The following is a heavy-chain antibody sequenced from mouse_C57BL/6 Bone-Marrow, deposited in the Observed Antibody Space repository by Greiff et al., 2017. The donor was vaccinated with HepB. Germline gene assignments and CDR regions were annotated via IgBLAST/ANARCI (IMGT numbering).Heavy chain of an antibody. Sequence: VQLQQPGAELVKPGASVKLSCKASGYTFTSYWMHWVKQRPGQGLEWIGMIHPNSGSTNYNEKFKSKATLTVDKSSSTAYMQLSSLTSEDSAVYYCARPSITTVAYYYAMDYWGQGTSVTVSS. D-gene: IGHD1-1*01. CDR3: ARPSITTVAYYYAMDY. CDR2: IHPNSGST. CDR1: GYTFTSYW. J-gene: IGHJ4*01. V-gene: IGHV1-64*01.